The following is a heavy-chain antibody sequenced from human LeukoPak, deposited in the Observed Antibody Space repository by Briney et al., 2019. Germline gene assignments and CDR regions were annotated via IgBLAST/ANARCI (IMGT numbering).Heavy chain of an antibody. CDR2: IIGSGSST. V-gene: IGHV3-23*01. J-gene: IGHJ4*02. CDR3: AKRDGFNIRGYFDY. Sequence: GGSLRLSCAASGFTFSSYAMSWVRQAPGKGLEWVSAIIGSGSSTYYADSVKGRFTISRDNSKNTLYLQMNSLRAEDTAVYYCAKRDGFNIRGYFDYWGQGTLVTVSS. CDR1: GFTFSSYA. D-gene: IGHD5-24*01.